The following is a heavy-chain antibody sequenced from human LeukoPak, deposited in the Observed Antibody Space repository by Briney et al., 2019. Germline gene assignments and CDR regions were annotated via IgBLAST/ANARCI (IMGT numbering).Heavy chain of an antibody. J-gene: IGHJ4*02. D-gene: IGHD3-3*01. V-gene: IGHV4-4*07. Sequence: SETLSLTCTVSGGSISSYYWSWIRQPAGKGLEWIGRIYTSGSTNYNPSLKSRVTMSVDTSKNQFSLKLSSVTAADTAVYYCARSPEGIFGVVYYFDYWGQGTLVTVSS. CDR1: GGSISSYY. CDR3: ARSPEGIFGVVYYFDY. CDR2: IYTSGST.